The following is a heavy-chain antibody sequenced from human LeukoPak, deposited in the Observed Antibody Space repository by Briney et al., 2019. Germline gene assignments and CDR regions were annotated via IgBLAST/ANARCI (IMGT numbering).Heavy chain of an antibody. D-gene: IGHD6-6*01. CDR3: ARDKSSSSPVDHYYYYMDV. CDR2: IYYSWST. V-gene: IGHV4-59*01. Sequence: SETLSLTCTVSGGSISSYYWSWIRQPPGKGLEWIGYIYYSWSTNYNPSLKSRGTISVDTSKNQFSLKLSSVTAADTAVYYCARDKSSSSPVDHYYYYMDVWGKGTTVTVSS. CDR1: GGSISSYY. J-gene: IGHJ6*03.